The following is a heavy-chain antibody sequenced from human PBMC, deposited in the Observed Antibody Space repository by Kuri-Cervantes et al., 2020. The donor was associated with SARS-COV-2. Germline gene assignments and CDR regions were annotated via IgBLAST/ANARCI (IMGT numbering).Heavy chain of an antibody. CDR3: AKDLYSYGYYYYGMDV. Sequence: GESLKISCAASGFTFSSYAMSWVRQAPGKGLGWVSAISGSGGSTYYADSVKGRFTISRDNSKNTLYLQMNSLRAEDTAVYYCAKDLYSYGYYYYGMDVWGQGTTVTVSS. CDR1: GFTFSSYA. D-gene: IGHD5-18*01. V-gene: IGHV3-23*01. CDR2: ISGSGGST. J-gene: IGHJ6*02.